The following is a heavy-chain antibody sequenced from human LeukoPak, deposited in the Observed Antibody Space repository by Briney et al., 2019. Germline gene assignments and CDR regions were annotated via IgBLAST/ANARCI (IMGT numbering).Heavy chain of an antibody. CDR1: GFTFSGSA. Sequence: GGSLRLSCAASGFTFSGSAMHWVRQASGKGLEWVGRIRSKANSYATAYAASVKGRFTISRDDSKNTAYLQMNSLKTEDTAVYYCTRPYSNQYYYYYMDVWGKGTTVTVSS. D-gene: IGHD4-11*01. J-gene: IGHJ6*03. CDR2: IRSKANSYAT. V-gene: IGHV3-73*01. CDR3: TRPYSNQYYYYYMDV.